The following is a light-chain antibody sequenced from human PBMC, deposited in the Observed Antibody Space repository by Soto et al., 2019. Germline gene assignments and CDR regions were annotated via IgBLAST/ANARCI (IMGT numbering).Light chain of an antibody. V-gene: IGKV3-20*01. CDR2: DAS. Sequence: EIVLTQSPGTLSLSPGEIATLSCRASQRVSGNYLAWYQQKPGQAPRLLIYDASNRATGIADRFSGSGSGTDFTLTVSRLESEDFAVYYCQQYGTTPGTFGQGTKLEIK. CDR1: QRVSGNY. J-gene: IGKJ2*01. CDR3: QQYGTTPGT.